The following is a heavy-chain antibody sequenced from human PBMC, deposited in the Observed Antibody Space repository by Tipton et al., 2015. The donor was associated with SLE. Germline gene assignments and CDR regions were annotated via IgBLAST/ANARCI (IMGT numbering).Heavy chain of an antibody. J-gene: IGHJ1*01. CDR2: IISLFGTA. CDR3: ARGPSASHFQH. CDR1: GGPFSSYA. Sequence: QSGAEVKKPGSSVNVSCKASGGPFSSYAISWVRQAPGQGLEWMGGIISLFGTANYAQKFQGRVTITADDSTSAANMELSSLRSEATAVCYCARGPSASHFQHWGQGTLVTVSS. V-gene: IGHV1-69*01.